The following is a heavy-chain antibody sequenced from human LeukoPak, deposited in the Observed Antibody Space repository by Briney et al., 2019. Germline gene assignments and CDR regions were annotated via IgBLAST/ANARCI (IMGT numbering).Heavy chain of an antibody. V-gene: IGHV3-20*04. D-gene: IGHD3-22*01. CDR2: INWNGGST. CDR1: GFTFDDYG. Sequence: RGSLRLSCAASGFTFDDYGMSWVRQAPGKGLEWVSGINWNGGSTGYADSVKGRLTISRDNAKNSLYLQMNSLRAEDTALYYCARDGSTYYYDSSCSDYWGQGTLVTVSS. J-gene: IGHJ4*02. CDR3: ARDGSTYYYDSSCSDY.